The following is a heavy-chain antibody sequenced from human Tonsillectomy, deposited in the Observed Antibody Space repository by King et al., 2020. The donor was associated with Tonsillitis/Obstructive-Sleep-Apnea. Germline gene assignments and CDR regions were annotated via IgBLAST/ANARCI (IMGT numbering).Heavy chain of an antibody. CDR1: GYSFINYW. V-gene: IGHV5-51*01. Sequence: QLVQSGAEVKKPGESLKISCKGSGYSFINYWIGWVRQMPGKGLEWMGIIYPSDSDTTYSPSFQGQVTISVDKSSTTAYLQWGSLKASDSSMYYCARQGLYGGNLDYWGQGTLVTVSS. J-gene: IGHJ4*02. CDR3: ARQGLYGGNLDY. D-gene: IGHD4-23*01. CDR2: IYPSDSDT.